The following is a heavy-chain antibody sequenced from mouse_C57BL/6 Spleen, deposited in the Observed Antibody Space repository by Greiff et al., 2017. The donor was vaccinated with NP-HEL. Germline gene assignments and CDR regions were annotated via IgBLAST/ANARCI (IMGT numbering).Heavy chain of an antibody. Sequence: VQLKESGPGLVKPSQSLSLTCSVTGYSITSGYYWNWIRQFPGNKLEWMGYISYDGSNNYNPSLKNRISITRDTSKNQFFLKLNSVTTEDTATYYCARDSNYPYWYFDVWGTGTTVTVSS. D-gene: IGHD2-5*01. J-gene: IGHJ1*03. CDR2: ISYDGSN. CDR1: GYSITSGYY. V-gene: IGHV3-6*01. CDR3: ARDSNYPYWYFDV.